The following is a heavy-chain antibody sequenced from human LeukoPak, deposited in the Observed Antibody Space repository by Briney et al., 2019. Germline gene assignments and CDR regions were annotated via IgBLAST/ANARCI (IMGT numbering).Heavy chain of an antibody. CDR2: TYYRSKWYN. CDR1: GDSVSSNSAA. D-gene: IGHD5-12*01. J-gene: IGHJ6*03. V-gene: IGHV6-1*01. Sequence: SQTLSLTCAISGDSVSSNSAAWNWIRQSPSRGLEWLGRTYYRSKWYNDYAVSVKSRITINPDTSKNQFSLQLNSVTPEDTAVYYCARDEVGLSGYDSHYYYMDVWGKGTTVTVSS. CDR3: ARDEVGLSGYDSHYYYMDV.